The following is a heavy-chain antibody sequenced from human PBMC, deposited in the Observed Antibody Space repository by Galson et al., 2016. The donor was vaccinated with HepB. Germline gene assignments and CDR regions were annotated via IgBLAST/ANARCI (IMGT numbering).Heavy chain of an antibody. Sequence: SVKVSCKASGYTFTSNGISWVRQAPGQGLEWMGWIKVYNDDTAYAQRFQDRVTMTTDRSATTAYMELRSLRSDDTAVYYCARSGHCSGDACYSEGLDVWGQGTTVTVSS. CDR1: GYTFTSNG. D-gene: IGHD2-15*01. J-gene: IGHJ6*02. CDR3: ARSGHCSGDACYSEGLDV. CDR2: IKVYNDDT. V-gene: IGHV1-18*01.